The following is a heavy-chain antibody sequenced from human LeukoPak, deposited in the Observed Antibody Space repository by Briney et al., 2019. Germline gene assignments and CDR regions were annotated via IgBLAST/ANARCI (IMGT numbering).Heavy chain of an antibody. D-gene: IGHD3-22*01. CDR2: ISAYNGNT. CDR3: ARDRNAAGYYYDSSGEGGFFDY. J-gene: IGHJ4*02. V-gene: IGHV1-18*01. Sequence: GASVKVSCKASGYTFTSYGISWVRQAPGQGLEWVGWISAYNGNTNYAQKPQGRVTMTTDTSTSTAYMELRSLRSDDTAVYYCARDRNAAGYYYDSSGEGGFFDYWGQGTLVTVSS. CDR1: GYTFTSYG.